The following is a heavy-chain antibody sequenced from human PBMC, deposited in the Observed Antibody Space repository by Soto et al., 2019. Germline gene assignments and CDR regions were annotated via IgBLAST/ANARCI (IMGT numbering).Heavy chain of an antibody. Sequence: GSLRLSCAASGFTVSSNYMSWVRQAPGKGLEWVSVIYSGGSTYYADSVKGRFTISRDNSKNTLYLQMNSLRAEDTAVYYCARDSSSSYWYFDLWGRGTLVTVSS. D-gene: IGHD6-6*01. CDR1: GFTVSSNY. J-gene: IGHJ2*01. CDR2: IYSGGST. CDR3: ARDSSSSYWYFDL. V-gene: IGHV3-66*01.